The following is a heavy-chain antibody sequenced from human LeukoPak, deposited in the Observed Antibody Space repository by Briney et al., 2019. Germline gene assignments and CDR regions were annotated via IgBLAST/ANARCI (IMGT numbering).Heavy chain of an antibody. Sequence: SETLSLTCAVSGGSISSGNWWSWVRQPPGKGLEWIGEVHHSGTTTYNPSLESRLSISVGKSKNQFSLTLKSVTAADTAVYFCTREGLNDYNTDAFDIWGQGTMVTVSS. CDR1: GGSISSGNW. D-gene: IGHD5-24*01. V-gene: IGHV4-4*02. CDR2: VHHSGTT. J-gene: IGHJ3*02. CDR3: TREGLNDYNTDAFDI.